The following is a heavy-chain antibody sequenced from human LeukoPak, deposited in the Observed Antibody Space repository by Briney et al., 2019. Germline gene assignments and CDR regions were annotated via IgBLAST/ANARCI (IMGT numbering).Heavy chain of an antibody. J-gene: IGHJ4*02. D-gene: IGHD3-22*01. Sequence: GGSLRLSCAASGFTFSSYAMHWVRQAPGKGLEWVAVISYDGSNKYYADSVKGRFTISRDNSKNTLYLQMNSLRAEDTVVYYCATGPAYYYDSSGYYRPYYFDYWGQGTLVTVSS. CDR3: ATGPAYYYDSSGYYRPYYFDY. CDR2: ISYDGSNK. V-gene: IGHV3-30*04. CDR1: GFTFSSYA.